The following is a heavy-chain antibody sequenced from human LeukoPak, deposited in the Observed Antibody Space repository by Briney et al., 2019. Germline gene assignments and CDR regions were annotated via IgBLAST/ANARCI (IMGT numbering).Heavy chain of an antibody. Sequence: GGSLRPSCAASGFTFSDYAMSWVRQAPGKWLEWVSAISGSGGNTYYADSVRGRFTISRDKSKNTLFLQMNSLRAEDTAVYYCARGYASGTYYSDYWGQGTLVTVSS. J-gene: IGHJ4*02. CDR3: ARGYASGTYYSDY. CDR2: ISGSGGNT. CDR1: GFTFSDYA. V-gene: IGHV3-23*01. D-gene: IGHD3-10*01.